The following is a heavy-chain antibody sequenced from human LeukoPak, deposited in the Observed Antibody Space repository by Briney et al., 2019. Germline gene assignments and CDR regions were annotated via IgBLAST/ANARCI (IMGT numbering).Heavy chain of an antibody. CDR1: GFTFSSYS. D-gene: IGHD6-19*01. Sequence: PGGPLRLSCTSYGFTFSSYSVNWVRRAPGKGLEWVSSISSSSSYIYYADSVKGRFTISRDNAKNSLYLQMNSLRAEDTAVYYCARVSHSSGWYGPFDYWGQGTLVTVSS. CDR3: ARVSHSSGWYGPFDY. CDR2: ISSSSSYI. J-gene: IGHJ4*02. V-gene: IGHV3-21*01.